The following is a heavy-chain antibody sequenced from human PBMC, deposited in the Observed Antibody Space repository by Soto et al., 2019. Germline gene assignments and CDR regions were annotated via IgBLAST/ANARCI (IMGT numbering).Heavy chain of an antibody. CDR3: ARLGSSEGRWFDP. Sequence: SETLCITCTISVGSISSSSYYWGWIRQPPGKGLEWIGSIYYSGSTYYNPSLKSRVTISVDTSKNQFSLKLSSVTAADTAVYYCARLGSSEGRWFDPWGHGTLVTVSS. D-gene: IGHD3-10*01. V-gene: IGHV4-39*01. J-gene: IGHJ5*02. CDR2: IYYSGST. CDR1: VGSISSSSYY.